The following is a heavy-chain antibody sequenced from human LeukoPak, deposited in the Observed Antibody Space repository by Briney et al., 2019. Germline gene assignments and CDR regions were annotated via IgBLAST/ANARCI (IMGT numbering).Heavy chain of an antibody. Sequence: GGSLRLSCAASGFTFDDYGMIWVRQAPGKGLEWVSGINGNGGSTGYADSVKGRFTISRDNAKNSLYLQMNSLRAEDTAVYYCARDCQWFGELLYYMDVWGEGTTVTVSS. J-gene: IGHJ6*03. CDR1: GFTFDDYG. CDR3: ARDCQWFGELLYYMDV. D-gene: IGHD3-10*01. V-gene: IGHV3-20*04. CDR2: INGNGGST.